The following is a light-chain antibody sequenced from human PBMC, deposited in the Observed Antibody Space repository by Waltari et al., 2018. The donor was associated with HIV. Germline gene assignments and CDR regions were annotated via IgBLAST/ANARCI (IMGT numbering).Light chain of an antibody. V-gene: IGLV3-25*03. CDR1: ALSKPY. Sequence: SYELTQAPSVSVSPGQTAKITCYGDALSKPYVYWYQQKPGQAPLMMIFKDSERPSEIPARFSASSSGSTSILTISGVQAEDEADYYCQSGHNSDSIFGGGTKLTVL. CDR2: KDS. J-gene: IGLJ2*01. CDR3: QSGHNSDSI.